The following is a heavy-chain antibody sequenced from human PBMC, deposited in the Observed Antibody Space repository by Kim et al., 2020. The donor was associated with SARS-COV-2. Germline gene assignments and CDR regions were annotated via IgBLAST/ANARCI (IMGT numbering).Heavy chain of an antibody. V-gene: IGHV3-23*01. Sequence: TTYDDSEKGRFTVSEDHSKHTLYLQMSSLRAEETAIYYCANPRQPDYWGQGTLVTVSS. CDR3: ANPRQPDY. CDR2: T. D-gene: IGHD6-13*01. J-gene: IGHJ4*02.